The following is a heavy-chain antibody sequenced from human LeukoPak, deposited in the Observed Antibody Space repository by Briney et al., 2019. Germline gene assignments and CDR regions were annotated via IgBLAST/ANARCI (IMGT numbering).Heavy chain of an antibody. V-gene: IGHV5-10-1*01. CDR3: ARQVDGSGSYSLYVMDV. D-gene: IGHD3-10*01. J-gene: IGHJ6*04. CDR1: GYSFTSYW. CDR2: IDPSDTYN. Sequence: GESLSISCKGSGYSFTSYWIRWGRPTPREGLGWMGRIDPSDTYNNYRPSFQGHATTSADKSSSTAYLQWSRLKASDTARYYCARQVDGSGSYSLYVMDVWGKGTTVTVSS.